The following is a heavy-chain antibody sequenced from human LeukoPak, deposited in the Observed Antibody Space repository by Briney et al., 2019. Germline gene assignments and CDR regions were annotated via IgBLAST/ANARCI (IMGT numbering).Heavy chain of an antibody. Sequence: EASVKVSCKASGYSFTNFGITWVRQAPGQGLEWMGWISPYDDDPTYAQMFQGRLTMTADTSTSTAYMELRGLRSDDTAMYYCAKVDPPIIAGAGGDAFDIWGQGTMVTVSS. V-gene: IGHV1-18*01. CDR2: ISPYDDDP. J-gene: IGHJ3*02. CDR3: AKVDPPIIAGAGGDAFDI. CDR1: GYSFTNFG. D-gene: IGHD6-19*01.